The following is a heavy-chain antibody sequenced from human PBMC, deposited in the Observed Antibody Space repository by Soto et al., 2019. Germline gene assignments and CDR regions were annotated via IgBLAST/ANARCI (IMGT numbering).Heavy chain of an antibody. D-gene: IGHD2-2*01. CDR2: IYHSGST. Sequence: SETLSLTCAVSGGSISSSNWWSWVRQPPGKGLEWIGEIYHSGSTNYNPSLKSRVTISVDKSKNQFSLKLSSVTAADTAVYYRARGSCSSTSCYYYYYGMDVWGQGTTVTVSS. CDR1: GGSISSSNW. CDR3: ARGSCSSTSCYYYYYGMDV. V-gene: IGHV4-4*02. J-gene: IGHJ6*02.